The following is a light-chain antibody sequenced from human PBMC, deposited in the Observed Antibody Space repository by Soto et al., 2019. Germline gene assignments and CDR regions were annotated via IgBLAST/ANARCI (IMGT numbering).Light chain of an antibody. CDR2: GAS. J-gene: IGKJ1*01. Sequence: EIVLTQSPGTLSLSPGERATLSCRASQSVISTYLAWYQQKPGQAPRLLIYGASSRATGIPDRFSVSGSGTDFTLTIGRLEPEDFAVYYCQQYRDSLGTFGQGTKVEIK. CDR3: QQYRDSLGT. CDR1: QSVISTY. V-gene: IGKV3-20*01.